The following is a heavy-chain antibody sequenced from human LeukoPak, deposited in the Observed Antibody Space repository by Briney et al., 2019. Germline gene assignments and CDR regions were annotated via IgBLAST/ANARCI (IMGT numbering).Heavy chain of an antibody. CDR1: GGSISSASYY. CDR2: IYTSGST. CDR3: ARYPSIAAASTNWFDP. V-gene: IGHV4-61*02. D-gene: IGHD6-13*01. Sequence: PSETLSLTSTDPGGSISSASYYLSWIRQPAGKGLGWIGRIYTSGSTNYNPSLKSRVTISVDTSKNQFSLKLISVTAADTAVYYCARYPSIAAASTNWFDPWGQGTLVTVSS. J-gene: IGHJ5*02.